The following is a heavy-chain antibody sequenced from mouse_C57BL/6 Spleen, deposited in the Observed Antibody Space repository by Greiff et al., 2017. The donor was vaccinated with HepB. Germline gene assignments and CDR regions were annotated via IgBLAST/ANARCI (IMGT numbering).Heavy chain of an antibody. CDR1: GYAFTNYL. J-gene: IGHJ2*01. V-gene: IGHV1-54*01. CDR3: ARSGLYFDY. Sequence: QVQLQQSGAELVRPGTSVKVSCKASGYAFTNYLIEWVKQRPGQGLEWIGVINPGSGGTNCNEKFKGKATLTADKSSSTAYMQLSSLTSEDSAVYFCARSGLYFDYWGQGTTLTVSS. CDR2: INPGSGGT.